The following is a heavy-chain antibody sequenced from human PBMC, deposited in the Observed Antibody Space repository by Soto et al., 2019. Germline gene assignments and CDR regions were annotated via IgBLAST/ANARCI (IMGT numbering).Heavy chain of an antibody. CDR2: IKQDGSEK. Sequence: GGSLRLSCAASGFPFSSYWMSWVRQAPGKGLEWVANIKQDGSEKYYVDSVKGRFTISRDNAKNSLYLQMNSLRAEDTAVYYCARVQYDFWSGYYYPYYYYMDVWGKGTTVTVSS. CDR1: GFPFSSYW. CDR3: ARVQYDFWSGYYYPYYYYMDV. D-gene: IGHD3-3*01. V-gene: IGHV3-7*05. J-gene: IGHJ6*03.